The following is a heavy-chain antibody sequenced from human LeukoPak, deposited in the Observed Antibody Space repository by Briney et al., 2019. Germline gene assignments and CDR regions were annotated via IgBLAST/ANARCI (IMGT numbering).Heavy chain of an antibody. V-gene: IGHV3-43*02. Sequence: PGGSLRLSCAASGFTFDDYAMHWVRQAPGKGLEWVSLISGDGGSTYYADSVKGRFTISRDNSKNTLYLHKTSLRTENTALYYCAKDTFDYRSSGNRSYYYYGTDLWAEGSTVRVSS. CDR2: ISGDGGST. J-gene: IGHJ6*04. CDR3: AKDTFDYRSSGNRSYYYYGTDL. D-gene: IGHD3-22*01. CDR1: GFTFDDYA.